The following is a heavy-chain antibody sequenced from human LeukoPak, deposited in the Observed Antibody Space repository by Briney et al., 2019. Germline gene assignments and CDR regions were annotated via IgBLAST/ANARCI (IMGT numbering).Heavy chain of an antibody. CDR2: ISQTGTT. D-gene: IGHD2-2*01. J-gene: IGHJ4*02. Sequence: SETLSLTCAVAGYAITSNGFCGWIRQPPGRGLEWIGTISQTGTTFYKKSLKTRIAISLDTSKNQFALKVSALTGADTAVYYGVKGIGQLQSDYGGKGNLVTVFS. CDR3: VKGIGQLQSDY. CDR1: GYAITSNGF. V-gene: IGHV4-38-2*01.